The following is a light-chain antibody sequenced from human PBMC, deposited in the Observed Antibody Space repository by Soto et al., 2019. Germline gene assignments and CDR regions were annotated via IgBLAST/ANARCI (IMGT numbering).Light chain of an antibody. J-gene: IGKJ4*01. CDR1: QSVRAY. Sequence: IVLTQSPDTLSLSPGERATLSCRASQSVRAYLAWYQQKPGQAPRLLIYDASNRATGIPARFSGRGSGTDFTVTISSLEPEDFGVYYCQQRSSWPLTFGGGTKVEIK. V-gene: IGKV3-11*01. CDR2: DAS. CDR3: QQRSSWPLT.